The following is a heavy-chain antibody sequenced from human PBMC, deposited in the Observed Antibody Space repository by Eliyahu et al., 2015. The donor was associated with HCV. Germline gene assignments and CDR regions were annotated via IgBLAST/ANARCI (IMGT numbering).Heavy chain of an antibody. J-gene: IGHJ2*01. CDR3: ARSVFCTGGSCYSDWYFAL. D-gene: IGHD2-15*01. CDR2: IYYSGTT. V-gene: IGHV4-39*01. CDR1: GGSISNTNSY. Sequence: QLQLQESGPGLVKPSETLSLTCTVXGGSISNTNSYWGWIRQPPGKGLEWIGSIYYSGTTYYNPSLKSRVTISVDTSKSQFSLRLSSVTAADTAVYYCARSVFCTGGSCYSDWYFALWGRGTLVTVFS.